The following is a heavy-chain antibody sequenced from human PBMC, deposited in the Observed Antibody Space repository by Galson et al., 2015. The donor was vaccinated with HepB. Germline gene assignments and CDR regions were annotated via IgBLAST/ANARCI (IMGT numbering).Heavy chain of an antibody. CDR3: ARDRFTGPQYCSGGSCYSRNRAFDV. Sequence: LSLTCTVSGGSISSYYWSWIRQPPGKGLEWIGYIYYSGSTNYNPSLKSRVTISVDTSKNQFSLKLSSVTAADTAVYYCARDRFTGPQYCSGGSCYSRNRAFDVWGQGTMVTVSS. CDR1: GGSISSYY. V-gene: IGHV4-59*01. D-gene: IGHD2-15*01. J-gene: IGHJ3*01. CDR2: IYYSGST.